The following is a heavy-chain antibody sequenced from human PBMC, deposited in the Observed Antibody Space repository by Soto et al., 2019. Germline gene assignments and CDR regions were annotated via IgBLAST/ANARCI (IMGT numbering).Heavy chain of an antibody. CDR2: TRNKANSYTT. Sequence: GSLRLSCAASGFTFSDHYMDWVRQAPGKGLEWVGRTRNKANSYTTEYAASVKGRFTISRDDSKNSLYLQMNSLKTEDTAVYYCARDLVYVMDVWGKGTTVTVS. V-gene: IGHV3-72*01. CDR1: GFTFSDHY. J-gene: IGHJ6*03. D-gene: IGHD2-21*01. CDR3: ARDLVYVMDV.